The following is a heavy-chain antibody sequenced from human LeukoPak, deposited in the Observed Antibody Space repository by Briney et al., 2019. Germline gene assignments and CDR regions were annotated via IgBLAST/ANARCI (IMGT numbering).Heavy chain of an antibody. CDR3: ARGDWYFDL. Sequence: SETLSLTCTVSGGSISSDYWSWIRQPPGKGLEWIGYINYSGKTNYNPSLKSRVTISIDTSKNQFSLKLSSVTAADSAVYYCARGDWYFDLWGRGTLVTVSS. CDR1: GGSISSDY. CDR2: INYSGKT. V-gene: IGHV4-59*01. J-gene: IGHJ2*01.